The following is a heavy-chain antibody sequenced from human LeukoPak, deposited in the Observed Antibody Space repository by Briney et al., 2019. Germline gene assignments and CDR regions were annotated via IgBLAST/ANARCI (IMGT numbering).Heavy chain of an antibody. D-gene: IGHD6-13*01. J-gene: IGHJ5*02. V-gene: IGHV3-66*01. CDR2: IYSGGST. Sequence: GGSLRLSCAASGFTVSSNYMSWVRQAPGKGLEWVSVIYSGGSTYYADSVKGRFTISRDNSKNTLYLQMNSLRAEDTAVYYCARDLGFDSSSWDTFDPWGQGTLVTVSS. CDR1: GFTVSSNY. CDR3: ARDLGFDSSSWDTFDP.